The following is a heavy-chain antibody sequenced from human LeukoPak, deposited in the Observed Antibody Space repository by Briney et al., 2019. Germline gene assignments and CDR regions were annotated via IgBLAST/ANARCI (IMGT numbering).Heavy chain of an antibody. J-gene: IGHJ5*02. CDR3: ATEFAYPRTNWFDP. V-gene: IGHV1-24*01. CDR2: FDPEDGET. CDR1: GYTLTELS. Sequence: ASVKVSCKVSGYTLTELSMHWVRQAPGKGREWMGGFDPEDGETIYAQKFQGRVTMTEDTSTDTAYMALSSLRSEDTAVYYCATEFAYPRTNWFDPWGQGTLVTVSS. D-gene: IGHD3-16*01.